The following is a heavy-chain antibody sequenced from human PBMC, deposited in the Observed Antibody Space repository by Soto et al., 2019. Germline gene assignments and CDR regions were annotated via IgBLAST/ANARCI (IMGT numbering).Heavy chain of an antibody. CDR2: IYYSGST. J-gene: IGHJ4*02. CDR3: ARGVFGSGSHAPFDY. D-gene: IGHD3-10*01. CDR1: GGSISSYY. V-gene: IGHV4-59*01. Sequence: QVQLQESGPGLVKPSETLSLICTVSGGSISSYYWNWIRQPPGKGLEWIGYIYYSGSTNYNPSLMSRVTISVDTSKNQFSLKLSSVTAADTAVYYCARGVFGSGSHAPFDYWGQGTLVTVSS.